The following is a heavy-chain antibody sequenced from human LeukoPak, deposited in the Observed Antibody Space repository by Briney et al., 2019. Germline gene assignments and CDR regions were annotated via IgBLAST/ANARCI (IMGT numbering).Heavy chain of an antibody. V-gene: IGHV3-23*01. CDR3: AKSFRSTSLDY. CDR1: GFTFSSYG. D-gene: IGHD2-2*01. Sequence: SGGTLRLSCAASGFTFSSYGMNWVRQAPGKGLEWVSAISGSGDSTYYADSVKGRFTISRDNSRNTLYLQMNSLRAGDTAVYYCAKSFRSTSLDYWGQGTLVTVSS. J-gene: IGHJ4*02. CDR2: ISGSGDST.